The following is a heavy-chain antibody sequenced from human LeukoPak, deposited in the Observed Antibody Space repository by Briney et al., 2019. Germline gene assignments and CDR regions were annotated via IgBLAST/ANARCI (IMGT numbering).Heavy chain of an antibody. D-gene: IGHD3-9*01. CDR1: GYTFTNYG. V-gene: IGHV1-8*02. Sequence: ASVKVSCKASGYTFTNYGIIWVRQAPGQGLEWMGWMNPNSGNTGYAQKFQGRVTMTRNTSISTAYMELSSLRSEDTAVYYCARGRARMRYFDRYYWGQGTLVTVSS. CDR2: MNPNSGNT. CDR3: ARGRARMRYFDRYY. J-gene: IGHJ4*02.